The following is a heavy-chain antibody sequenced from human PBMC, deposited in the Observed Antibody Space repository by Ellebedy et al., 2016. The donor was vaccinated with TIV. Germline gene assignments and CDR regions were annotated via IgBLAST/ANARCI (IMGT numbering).Heavy chain of an antibody. J-gene: IGHJ4*02. CDR3: AREYPYYYDSRGPGPFDY. V-gene: IGHV3-30-3*01. D-gene: IGHD3-22*01. CDR2: VSYDGSNK. Sequence: GESLKISXAGSGFTFISYDMHWVRQAPGKGLEWVAVVSYDGSNKYYADSVKGRFTISRDNSRKMVYLQMNSLRAEDTAIYYCAREYPYYYDSRGPGPFDYWGQGTLVGVSS. CDR1: GFTFISYD.